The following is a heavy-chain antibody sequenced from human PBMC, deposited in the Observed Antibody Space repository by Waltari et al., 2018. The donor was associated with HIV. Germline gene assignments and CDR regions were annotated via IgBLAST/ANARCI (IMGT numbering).Heavy chain of an antibody. V-gene: IGHV4-34*01. CDR1: GGPFSAYF. D-gene: IGHD6-19*01. CDR3: ASRTPSSGLHFDL. CDR2: INHSGST. Sequence: QLQQWGAGLLKPSDTLSLTCAVYGGPFSAYFWSWIRQPPGKGLEWLAEINHSGSTNYNPSLKSRVTISVDTSKNQFSLRLNSVTAADTALYFCASRTPSSGLHFDLWGRGTLVTVSS. J-gene: IGHJ2*01.